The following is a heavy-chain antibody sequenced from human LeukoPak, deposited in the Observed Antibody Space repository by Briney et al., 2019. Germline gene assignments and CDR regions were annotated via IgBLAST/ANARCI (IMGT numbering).Heavy chain of an antibody. CDR2: IYYSGST. CDR3: AAYGSGSYQVWYMDV. J-gene: IGHJ6*03. CDR1: GGSISSYY. V-gene: IGHV4-59*01. D-gene: IGHD3-10*01. Sequence: PSETLSLTCTVSGGSISSYYWSWIRQPPGEGLEWIGYIYYSGSTNYNPSLKSRVTISVDTSKNQFSLKVNSVTAADTAVYYCAAYGSGSYQVWYMDVWGKGTTVTVSS.